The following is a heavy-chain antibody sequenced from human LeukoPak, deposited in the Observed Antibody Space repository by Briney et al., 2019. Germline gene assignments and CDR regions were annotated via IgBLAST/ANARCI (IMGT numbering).Heavy chain of an antibody. J-gene: IGHJ4*02. CDR2: ISSSSSYI. CDR1: GFTFSSYS. Sequence: GGSLRLSCAASGFTFSSYSMNWVRQAPGKGLEWVSSISSSSSYIYYADSVKGRFTISRDNAKNSLYLQVNSLRAEDTAVYYCARDSIAAANDYSGQGTLVTVSS. V-gene: IGHV3-21*01. CDR3: ARDSIAAANDY. D-gene: IGHD6-13*01.